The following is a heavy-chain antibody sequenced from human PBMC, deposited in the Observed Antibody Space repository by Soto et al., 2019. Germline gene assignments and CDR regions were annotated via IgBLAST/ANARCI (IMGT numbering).Heavy chain of an antibody. CDR3: ARGDPIMRY. Sequence: EVQLVESGGGLVKPGGSLRLSCAASGFTFSSSSMNWVRQAPGKGLEWVSSISSGSSYIYYADLVKGRFTISRDNAKNSLYLQMNSLRAEDTAVYYCARGDPIMRYWGQGTLVTVSS. CDR2: ISSGSSYI. CDR1: GFTFSSSS. J-gene: IGHJ4*02. V-gene: IGHV3-21*01.